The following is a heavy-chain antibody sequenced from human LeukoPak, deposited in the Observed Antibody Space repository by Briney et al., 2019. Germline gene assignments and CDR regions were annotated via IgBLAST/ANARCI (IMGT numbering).Heavy chain of an antibody. CDR1: SYSISSGYY. D-gene: IGHD3-10*01. CDR3: ARGASAGSVDY. Sequence: SETLSLTCTVSSYSISSGYYWCWLRPPPGKGVWWIGSIYHSGSTYYNPSLKSRVTISIDTSKKQFSLKVNSVTAADTAVYYCARGASAGSVDYWGQGTLVTVS. CDR2: IYHSGST. J-gene: IGHJ4*02. V-gene: IGHV4-38-2*02.